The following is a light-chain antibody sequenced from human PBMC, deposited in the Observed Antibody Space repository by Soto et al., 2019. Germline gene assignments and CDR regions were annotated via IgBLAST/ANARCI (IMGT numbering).Light chain of an antibody. CDR2: AAS. Sequence: EIVLTQSPGTLSLSPGERATLSCRASQSVSNSFLVWYQQKPGQAPRLLIYAASTRATGIPDRFSGGGSGTDFTLTIGRLETEDFAVYYCQQYDDSPITFGQGTRLEIK. CDR1: QSVSNSF. J-gene: IGKJ5*01. CDR3: QQYDDSPIT. V-gene: IGKV3-20*01.